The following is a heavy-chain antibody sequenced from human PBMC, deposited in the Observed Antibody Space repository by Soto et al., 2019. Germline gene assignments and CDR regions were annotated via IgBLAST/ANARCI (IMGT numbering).Heavy chain of an antibody. D-gene: IGHD6-19*01. V-gene: IGHV3-30*03. CDR2: ISKDGNNI. Sequence: VQMEESGGGEVQPGGSLRLSCAASGFTFSSYGMHWVRQAPGKGLEWVAVISKDGNNIYYGDSVKGRFTISRDNSKKMLFLQMNSLRAEDTAVYYCAWSPLAVTGGSFDYWGQGTLVTVSS. J-gene: IGHJ4*02. CDR1: GFTFSSYG. CDR3: AWSPLAVTGGSFDY.